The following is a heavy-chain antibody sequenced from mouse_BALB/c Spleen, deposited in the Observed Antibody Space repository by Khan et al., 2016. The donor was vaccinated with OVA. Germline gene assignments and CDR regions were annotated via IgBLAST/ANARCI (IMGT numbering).Heavy chain of an antibody. CDR1: GFNIKDYY. V-gene: IGHV14-1*02. CDR3: ARRCYGNYWFAY. CDR2: IDPENGNT. Sequence: VQLKESGAELVRPGALVKLSCKASGFNIKDYYMNWVKRRPEQGLEWIGWIDPENGNTIYDPKFQGKASITADTSSNTAYLQLSSLTSEDTAVYYCARRCYGNYWFAYWGQGTPVTVSA. D-gene: IGHD2-1*01. J-gene: IGHJ3*01.